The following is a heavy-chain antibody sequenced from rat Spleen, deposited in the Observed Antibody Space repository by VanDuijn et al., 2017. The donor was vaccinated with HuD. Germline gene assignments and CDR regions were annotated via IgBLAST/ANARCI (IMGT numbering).Heavy chain of an antibody. D-gene: IGHD1-6*01. Sequence: EVQLVESGGGLVQPGRSLKLSCAASGFTFSNYGMHWIRQAPTKGLEWVASISPSGGSTYYRDSVKGRFTISRDNAKSTLYLQMDSLRSEDTSTYYCAKAIMYTTDYYYGVMDAWGQGASVTVSS. CDR2: ISPSGGST. CDR3: AKAIMYTTDYYYGVMDA. CDR1: GFTFSNYG. J-gene: IGHJ4*01. V-gene: IGHV5-19*01.